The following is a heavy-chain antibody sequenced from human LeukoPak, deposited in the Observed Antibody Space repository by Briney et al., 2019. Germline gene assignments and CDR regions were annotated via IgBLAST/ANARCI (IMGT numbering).Heavy chain of an antibody. Sequence: ASVKVSCKASGYIFNSYYVQWVRQAPGQGLEWMGIINPSGGSTTYAQNFQGRVTMARDTSTSTVYMELSSLRSEDTAVYYCASDLLIVGPTTGFDYWGQGTLVTVSS. J-gene: IGHJ4*02. V-gene: IGHV1-46*02. CDR3: ASDLLIVGPTTGFDY. D-gene: IGHD1-26*01. CDR2: INPSGGST. CDR1: GYIFNSYY.